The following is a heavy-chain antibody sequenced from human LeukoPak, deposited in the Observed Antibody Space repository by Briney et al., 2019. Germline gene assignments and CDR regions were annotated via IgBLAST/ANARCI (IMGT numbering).Heavy chain of an antibody. V-gene: IGHV4-39*01. CDR1: GGSINSSTYY. CDR2: ISYSGGT. Sequence: PSETLSLTCTVSGGSINSSTYYWGWVRQAPGEGLEWIGSISYSGGTYYNPSLKSRVTISVDTSKNQFSLNLSSVTAADTAVYYCAKHTMLTEHAFDFWGQGTLVTVSS. CDR3: AKHTMLTEHAFDF. D-gene: IGHD3-10*02. J-gene: IGHJ3*01.